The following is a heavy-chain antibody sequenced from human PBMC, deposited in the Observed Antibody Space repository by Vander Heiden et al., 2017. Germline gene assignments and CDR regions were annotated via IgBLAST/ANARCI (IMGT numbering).Heavy chain of an antibody. Sequence: QVQLGQSGAELKKPGASVKVSCKVSAYTLGESSLHSVRQAPGHGLEWMGGLASESGQTVYAPAFVGRVTMTEDPFPASAYMELSSLRSEDTAVYYCATEAGNVVTTRPFYYYGLDVWGQGTTVTVSS. CDR3: ATEAGNVVTTRPFYYYGLDV. V-gene: IGHV1-24*01. CDR1: AYTLGESS. J-gene: IGHJ6*02. D-gene: IGHD4-17*01. CDR2: LASESGQT.